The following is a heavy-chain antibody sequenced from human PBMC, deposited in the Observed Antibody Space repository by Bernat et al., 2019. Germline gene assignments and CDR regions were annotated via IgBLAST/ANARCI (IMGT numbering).Heavy chain of an antibody. CDR2: ISYDGSNK. CDR3: AVLWFGELTHKYYYYGMDV. J-gene: IGHJ6*02. Sequence: QVQLVESGGGVVQPGRSLRLSCAASGFTFSSYGMHWVRQAPGKGLEWVAVISYDGSNKCYADSVKGGFTISRDNSKNTLYLQMNSLRAEDTAVYYCAVLWFGELTHKYYYYGMDVWGQGTTVTVSS. D-gene: IGHD3-10*01. CDR1: GFTFSSYG. V-gene: IGHV3-30*03.